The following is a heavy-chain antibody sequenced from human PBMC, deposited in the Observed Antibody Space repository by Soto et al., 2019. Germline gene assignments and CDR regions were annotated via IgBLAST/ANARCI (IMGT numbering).Heavy chain of an antibody. J-gene: IGHJ6*02. CDR2: IYHSGST. V-gene: IGHV4-30-2*01. CDR1: GVSSSSGWYS. CDR3: ARGHYYYGMDV. Sequence: PSDTLSLTCSFSGVSSSSGWYSLSWIRQPPGKGLEWIGYIYHSGSTYYNPSLKSRLTMSMDRANDHFSLNLTSVTAADTAVYFCARGHYYYGMDVWGQGITVTVSS.